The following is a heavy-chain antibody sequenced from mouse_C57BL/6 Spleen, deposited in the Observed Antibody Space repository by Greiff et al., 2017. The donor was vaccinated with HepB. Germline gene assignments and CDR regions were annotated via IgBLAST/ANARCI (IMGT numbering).Heavy chain of an antibody. Sequence: DAGGGLVQPKGSLKLSCAASGFTFNTYAMHWVRQAPGKGLEWVARIRSKSSNYATYYADSVKDRFTISRDDSQSMLYLQMNNLKTEDTAMYYCVRGGSNYLYYAMDYWGQGTSVTVSS. V-gene: IGHV10-3*01. CDR3: VRGGSNYLYYAMDY. D-gene: IGHD2-5*01. CDR1: GFTFNTYA. CDR2: IRSKSSNYAT. J-gene: IGHJ4*01.